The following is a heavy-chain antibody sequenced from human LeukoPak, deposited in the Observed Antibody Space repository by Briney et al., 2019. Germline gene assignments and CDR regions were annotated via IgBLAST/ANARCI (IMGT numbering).Heavy chain of an antibody. CDR3: ARVRTGRRFDY. D-gene: IGHD1-14*01. CDR2: INHSGST. V-gene: IGHV4-34*01. Sequence: PSETLSLTCAVYGRSFSGYYWSWIRQPPGKGLEWIGEINHSGSTNYNPSLKSRVTISVDTSKNQFSLKLSSVTAADTAVYYCARVRTGRRFDYWGQGTLVTVSS. J-gene: IGHJ4*02. CDR1: GRSFSGYY.